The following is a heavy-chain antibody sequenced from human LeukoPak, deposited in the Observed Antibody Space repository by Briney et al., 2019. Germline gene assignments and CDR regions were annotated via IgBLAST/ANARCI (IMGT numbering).Heavy chain of an antibody. D-gene: IGHD2-2*01. J-gene: IGHJ6*02. CDR1: GFTFSSYS. CDR3: ARPGSSTNNYYGMDV. Sequence: GGCLRLSWAASGFTFSSYSMNWVRQAPGKGLEWVSSISSSSSYIYYADSVKGRFTISRDNAKNSLYLQMNSLRAQDTAVYYCARPGSSTNNYYGMDVWGQGTTVTVSS. V-gene: IGHV3-21*01. CDR2: ISSSSSYI.